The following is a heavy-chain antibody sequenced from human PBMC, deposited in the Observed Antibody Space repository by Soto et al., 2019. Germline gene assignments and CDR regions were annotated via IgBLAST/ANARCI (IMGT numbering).Heavy chain of an antibody. CDR3: ARRSLYGDYSDY. V-gene: IGHV4-39*01. CDR1: GGSISSSSYY. CDR2: IYYSGST. D-gene: IGHD4-17*01. J-gene: IGHJ4*02. Sequence: PSETLSLTCTVSGGSISSSSYYWGWIRQPPGKGLEWIGSIYYSGSTYYNPSLKSRVTISVDTSKNQFSLKLSSVTAADTAVYYCARRSLYGDYSDYWGQGTLVTVSS.